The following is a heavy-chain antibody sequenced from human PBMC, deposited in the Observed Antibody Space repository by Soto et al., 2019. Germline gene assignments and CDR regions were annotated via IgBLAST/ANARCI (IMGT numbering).Heavy chain of an antibody. CDR2: ISGSGGST. CDR1: GFTFSSYP. Sequence: GGSLRLSCAASGFTFSSYPMSWVRQAPGKGLEWVSAISGSGGSTYYADSVKGRFTIPRDNSKNTLYLQMNSLRAEDTAVYYCAKAIAARPVPFDYWGQGTLVTVSS. D-gene: IGHD6-6*01. CDR3: AKAIAARPVPFDY. V-gene: IGHV3-23*01. J-gene: IGHJ4*02.